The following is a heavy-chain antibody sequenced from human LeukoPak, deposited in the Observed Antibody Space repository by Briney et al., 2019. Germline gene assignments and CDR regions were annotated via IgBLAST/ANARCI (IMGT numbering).Heavy chain of an antibody. D-gene: IGHD5-18*01. CDR1: GYTFTGYY. CDR3: ARDWGTAMASDYYYMDV. Sequence: ASVKVSCKASGYTFTGYYMHWVRQAPGQGLEWMGWINPNSGGTNYAQKFQGRVTMTRDTSISTAYMELSRLRSDDTAVYYCARDWGTAMASDYYYMDVWGKGTTVTVSS. CDR2: INPNSGGT. J-gene: IGHJ6*03. V-gene: IGHV1-2*02.